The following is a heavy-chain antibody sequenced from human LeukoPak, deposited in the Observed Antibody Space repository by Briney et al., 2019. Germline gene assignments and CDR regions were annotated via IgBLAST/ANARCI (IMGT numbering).Heavy chain of an antibody. CDR3: SRDPRNNDY. J-gene: IGHJ4*02. CDR2: ISGSASDE. V-gene: IGHV3-11*01. CDR1: GFTFSDSY. Sequence: GGSLRLSCAASGFTFSDSYMTWIRQAPGKGLELLSYISGSASDENYIDSVRGRFTISRDNAKNSLYLHMNSLTVEDTAGYYCSRDPRNNDYWGQGTLVTVSS.